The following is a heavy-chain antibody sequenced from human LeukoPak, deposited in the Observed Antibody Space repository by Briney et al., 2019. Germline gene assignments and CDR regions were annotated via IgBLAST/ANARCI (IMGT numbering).Heavy chain of an antibody. CDR3: ARQSRLRWSNNWFDP. Sequence: SETLSLTCTVSGGSISSSSYYWGWIRQPPGKGLEWIGSIYYSGSTYYNPSLKSRVTISVDTSKNQFSLKLSSVTAADTAVYYCARQSRLRWSNNWFDPWGQGTLVTVSS. CDR2: IYYSGST. J-gene: IGHJ5*02. CDR1: GGSISSSSYY. D-gene: IGHD4-23*01. V-gene: IGHV4-39*01.